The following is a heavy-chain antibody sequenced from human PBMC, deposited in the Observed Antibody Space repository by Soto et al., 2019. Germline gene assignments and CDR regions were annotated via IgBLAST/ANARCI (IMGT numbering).Heavy chain of an antibody. CDR1: GDSITNNY. D-gene: IGHD1-26*01. Sequence: SETLSLTCTVSGDSITNNYWSWIRQPAGKGLEWIGRIYSSGSTNYNPSLKSRVTMSVDKSKNKFSLKLSSVTAADTAVYYCARDSGSYYLGPYWGRGTRVTVS. J-gene: IGHJ4*01. V-gene: IGHV4-4*07. CDR2: IYSSGST. CDR3: ARDSGSYYLGPY.